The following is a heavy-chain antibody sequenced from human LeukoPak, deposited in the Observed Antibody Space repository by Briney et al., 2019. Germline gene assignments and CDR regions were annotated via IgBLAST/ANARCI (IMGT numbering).Heavy chain of an antibody. V-gene: IGHV3-74*01. CDR3: ARVGDSSGYYGYYYYYHGMDV. Sequence: GGSLRLSCAASGFTFSSYWMHWVRQAPGKGLVWVSRINSDGSSTSYADSVKGRFTISRDNAKNTLYLQMNSLRAEDTAVYYCARVGDSSGYYGYYYYYHGMDVWGQGTTVTVSS. D-gene: IGHD3-22*01. CDR2: INSDGSST. J-gene: IGHJ6*02. CDR1: GFTFSSYW.